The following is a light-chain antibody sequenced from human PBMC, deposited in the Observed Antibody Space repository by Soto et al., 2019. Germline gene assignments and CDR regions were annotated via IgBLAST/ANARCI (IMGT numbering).Light chain of an antibody. J-gene: IGLJ3*02. Sequence: QSVLTQPPTVSGAPGQTVTISCTGSSSNLGARYDVHWYQQVPGKAPKLLIFGSSDRASGVPDRFSGSKSGTPASLAITGLQAGDEASYFGQSYDKSLSGSVFGGGAKLTVL. CDR2: GSS. CDR1: SSNLGARYD. V-gene: IGLV1-40*01. CDR3: QSYDKSLSGSV.